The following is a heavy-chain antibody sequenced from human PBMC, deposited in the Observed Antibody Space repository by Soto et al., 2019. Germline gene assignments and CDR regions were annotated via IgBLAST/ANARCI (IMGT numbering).Heavy chain of an antibody. D-gene: IGHD3-16*02. CDR2: ISGSGNII. CDR3: VRINMRYSTADSLDY. Sequence: PGGSLRLSCAASGFTFSTYEFNWVRQAPGRGLEWVSYISGSGNIIKYADSVKGRFTIYRDNAESSLDLHMSSLRVEDTAVYFCVRINMRYSTADSLDYWGQGTTVTVYS. V-gene: IGHV3-48*03. J-gene: IGHJ4*02. CDR1: GFTFSTYE.